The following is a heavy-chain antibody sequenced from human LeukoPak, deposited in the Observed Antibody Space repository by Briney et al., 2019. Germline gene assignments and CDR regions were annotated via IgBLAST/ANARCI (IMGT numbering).Heavy chain of an antibody. J-gene: IGHJ4*02. Sequence: PGGSLRLSCAASGFTFSSYGMHWVRQAPGKGLEWVAFIRYDGSNKYYADSVKGRFTISRDNSKNTLYLQMNSLRAEDTAVYYCAKTDIVVVPAAMEFEYWGQGTLVTVSS. CDR2: IRYDGSNK. CDR3: AKTDIVVVPAAMEFEY. V-gene: IGHV3-30*02. CDR1: GFTFSSYG. D-gene: IGHD2-2*01.